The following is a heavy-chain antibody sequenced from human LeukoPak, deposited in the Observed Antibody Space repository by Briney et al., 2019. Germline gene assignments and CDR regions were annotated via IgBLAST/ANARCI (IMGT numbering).Heavy chain of an antibody. J-gene: IGHJ6*02. CDR1: GFTFSSYW. Sequence: GGPLRLSCAASGFTFSSYWMHWVRQAPGKGLVWVSRINSDGTTTNYADSVKGRFTISRDNAKNTLFLQMNSLRAEDTAVYYCARGNYYAMDVWGQGTTVTVSS. V-gene: IGHV3-74*01. CDR2: INSDGTTT. CDR3: ARGNYYAMDV.